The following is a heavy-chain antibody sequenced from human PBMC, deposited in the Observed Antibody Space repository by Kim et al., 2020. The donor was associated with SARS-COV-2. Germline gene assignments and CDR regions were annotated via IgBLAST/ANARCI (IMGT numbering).Heavy chain of an antibody. J-gene: IGHJ6*02. D-gene: IGHD1-1*01. CDR1: GFTFSSYS. CDR3: ARGGPGWGAPTGQLERPGPHYYYYGMDV. Sequence: GGSLRLSCAASGFTFSSYSMNWVRQAPGKGLEWVSSISSSSSYIYYADSVKGRFTISRDNAKNSLYLQMNSLRAEDTAVYYCARGGPGWGAPTGQLERPGPHYYYYGMDVWGQGTTVTVSS. V-gene: IGHV3-21*01. CDR2: ISSSSSYI.